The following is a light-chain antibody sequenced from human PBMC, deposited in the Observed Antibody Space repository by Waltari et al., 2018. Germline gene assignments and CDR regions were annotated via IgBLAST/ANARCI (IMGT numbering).Light chain of an antibody. Sequence: DIQITPSPSSVSASVGDRVTISCRATQSISTWLAWFQQNPGKAPKLQIYATSSLQSGVPSRFSGSGSGTDFTLTISSLQTEDFATYYCQQANSFPLSFGQGTRVEI. V-gene: IGKV1-12*01. CDR3: QQANSFPLS. CDR2: ATS. CDR1: QSISTW. J-gene: IGKJ5*01.